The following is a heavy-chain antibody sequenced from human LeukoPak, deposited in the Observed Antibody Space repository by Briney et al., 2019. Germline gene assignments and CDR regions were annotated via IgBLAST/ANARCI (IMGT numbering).Heavy chain of an antibody. CDR3: ARARYYGSGIQ. CDR2: IYYSGST. Sequence: SGTLSLTCTVSGVSISSSSYYSGWVRPPPGRGLEWVGSIYYSGSTYYTTSLKSRVTISVDTSKDQFSLKLSSVTAVVTAVYYCARARYYGSGIQWGQGTLVSVCS. CDR1: GVSISSSSYY. V-gene: IGHV4-39*01. D-gene: IGHD3-10*01. J-gene: IGHJ4*02.